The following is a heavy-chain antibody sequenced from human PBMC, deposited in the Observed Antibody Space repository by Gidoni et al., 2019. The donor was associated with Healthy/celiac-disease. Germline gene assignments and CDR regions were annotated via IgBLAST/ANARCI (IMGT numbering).Heavy chain of an antibody. Sequence: MHWVRQAPGKGLEWVAVISYDGSNKYYADSVKGRFTISRDNSKNTLYLQMNSLRAEDTAVYYCAKIMTITIFGVARDDYGMDVWGQGTTVTVSS. D-gene: IGHD3-3*01. J-gene: IGHJ6*02. V-gene: IGHV3-30*18. CDR3: AKIMTITIFGVARDDYGMDV. CDR2: ISYDGSNK.